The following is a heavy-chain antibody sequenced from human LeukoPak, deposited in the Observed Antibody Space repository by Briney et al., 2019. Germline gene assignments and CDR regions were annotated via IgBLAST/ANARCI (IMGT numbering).Heavy chain of an antibody. CDR2: MSGSGGST. J-gene: IGHJ4*02. Sequence: GGSLRLSCAASGFTFSSYAMSWVRQAPGKGLEGVSAMSGSGGSTSYADSVKGRFTISRDNSKNTLYLQMNSLRAEDTAVYFCAKTPKSAVAGTMEYWGQGTLVTVSS. CDR3: AKTPKSAVAGTMEY. D-gene: IGHD6-19*01. V-gene: IGHV3-23*01. CDR1: GFTFSSYA.